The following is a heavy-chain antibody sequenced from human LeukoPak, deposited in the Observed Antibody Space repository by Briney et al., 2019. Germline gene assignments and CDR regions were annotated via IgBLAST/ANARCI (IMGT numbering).Heavy chain of an antibody. Sequence: GGSLRLSCAVSGFTFSGFWMSWSRQAPGKGLEWVASINSDGSEGYYADVVKGRFAISRDNAKNSLYLQINSLRAEDTAVYHCARASGCDYWGQGTLVTVSS. CDR1: GFTFSGFW. V-gene: IGHV3-7*03. CDR2: INSDGSEG. J-gene: IGHJ4*02. CDR3: ARASGCDY.